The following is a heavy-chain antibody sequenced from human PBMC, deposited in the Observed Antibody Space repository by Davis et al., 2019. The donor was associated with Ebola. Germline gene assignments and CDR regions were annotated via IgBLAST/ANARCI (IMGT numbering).Heavy chain of an antibody. J-gene: IGHJ4*02. D-gene: IGHD5-18*01. V-gene: IGHV4-59*04. CDR3: ARHTAMVTDPFDY. CDR2: MYYTGTS. CDR1: GGSVTSHY. Sequence: MPSETLSLTCTVSGGSVTSHYWGWIRQPPGKGLEWIGSMYYTGTSYYNPSLKSRVTMSIDTSKNQFSLKLRSVTAADTAVYYCARHTAMVTDPFDYWGQGTLVTVSS.